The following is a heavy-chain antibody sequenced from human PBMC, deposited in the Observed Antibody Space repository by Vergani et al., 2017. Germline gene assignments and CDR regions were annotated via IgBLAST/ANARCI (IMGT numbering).Heavy chain of an antibody. CDR1: GGSISSGSYY. Sequence: QVQLQESGPGLVKPSQTLSLTCTVSGGSISSGSYYWSWIRQPAGKGLEWIGRIYTSGSTNYNPSLKSRVTISVDTSKKQFSLKLSSVTAADTAEYYCAGHYSKGSVNWFDPWGQGTLVTVSS. D-gene: IGHD3-10*01. CDR3: AGHYSKGSVNWFDP. J-gene: IGHJ5*02. V-gene: IGHV4-61*02. CDR2: IYTSGST.